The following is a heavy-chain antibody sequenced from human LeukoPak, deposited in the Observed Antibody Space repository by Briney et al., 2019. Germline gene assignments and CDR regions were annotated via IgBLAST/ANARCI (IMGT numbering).Heavy chain of an antibody. CDR3: ASSYSSSWYAWFDP. D-gene: IGHD6-13*01. V-gene: IGHV3-23*01. Sequence: GGSLRLSCAASGFTFSSYAMSWVRQAPGKGLEWVSAISGSGGSTYYADSVKGRFTISRDNSKNTLYPQMNSLRAEDTAVYYCASSYSSSWYAWFDPWGQGTLVTVSS. CDR1: GFTFSSYA. CDR2: ISGSGGST. J-gene: IGHJ5*02.